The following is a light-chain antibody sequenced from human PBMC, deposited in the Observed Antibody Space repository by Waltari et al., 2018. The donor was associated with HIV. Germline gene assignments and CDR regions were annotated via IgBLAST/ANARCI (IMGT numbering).Light chain of an antibody. J-gene: IGLJ2*01. CDR2: GNS. CDR3: QSYDSSLSGSV. V-gene: IGLV1-40*01. Sequence: QSVLPHPPSVSGAPGPRVTIPCPGSSANIGAGHDVPWYQQLPGTAPKLLIYGNSNRPSGVPDRFSGSKSGTSASLAITGLQAEDEADYYCQSYDSSLSGSVFGGGTKLTVL. CDR1: SANIGAGHD.